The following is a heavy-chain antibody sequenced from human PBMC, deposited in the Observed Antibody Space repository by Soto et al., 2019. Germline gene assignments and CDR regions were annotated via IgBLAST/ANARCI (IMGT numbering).Heavy chain of an antibody. CDR1: GYTFTSYG. CDR3: AKDDSSGSNGAFDI. CDR2: ISSSGSTI. Sequence: SCKAFGYTFTSYGISWVRQAPGKGLEWVSYISSSGSTIHYADSVKGRFTISRDNAKNSLYLQMNSLRAEDTAVYYCAKDDSSGSNGAFDIWGQGTMVTVSS. D-gene: IGHD6-19*01. J-gene: IGHJ3*02. V-gene: IGHV3-48*03.